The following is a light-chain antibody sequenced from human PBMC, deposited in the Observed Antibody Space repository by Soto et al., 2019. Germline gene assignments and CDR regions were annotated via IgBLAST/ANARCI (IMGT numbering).Light chain of an antibody. CDR3: SSYAGSPVV. V-gene: IGLV2-8*01. CDR2: EVS. CDR1: SSDVGGYNY. Sequence: QSVLTQPPSASGSPGQSVTISCTGTSSDVGGYNYVSWYQQHPGKAPKLMIYEVSKRPSGVPDRFSGSKSGNTASLTVSGLQAEDEADYYCSSYAGSPVVFGRGTQLTVL. J-gene: IGLJ2*01.